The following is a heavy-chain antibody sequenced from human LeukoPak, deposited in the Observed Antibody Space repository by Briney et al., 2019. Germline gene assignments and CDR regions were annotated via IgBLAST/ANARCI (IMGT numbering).Heavy chain of an antibody. D-gene: IGHD3-22*01. J-gene: IGHJ6*02. CDR2: ISWNSGSI. Sequence: PGGSLRLSCAASGFTFDDYAMHWVRHAPGKGLEWVSGISWNSGSIGYADSVKGRFTISRDNAKNSLYLQMNSLRAEDSALYYCAKDMGAETTPAGIIKHYYYYYYYGMDVWGQGTTVTVSS. V-gene: IGHV3-9*01. CDR1: GFTFDDYA. CDR3: AKDMGAETTPAGIIKHYYYYYYYGMDV.